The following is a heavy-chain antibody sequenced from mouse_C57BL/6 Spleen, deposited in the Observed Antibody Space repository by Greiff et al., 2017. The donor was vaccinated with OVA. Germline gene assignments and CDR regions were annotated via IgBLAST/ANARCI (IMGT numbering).Heavy chain of an antibody. Sequence: VHVKQSGPELVKPGASVKIPCKASGYTFTDYNMDWVKQSHGKSLEWIGDINPNNGGTIYNQKFKGKATLTVDKSSSTAYMELRSLTSEDTAVYYCARAVDYAFAYWGQGTLVTVSA. V-gene: IGHV1-18*01. J-gene: IGHJ3*01. D-gene: IGHD2-4*01. CDR3: ARAVDYAFAY. CDR2: INPNNGGT. CDR1: GYTFTDYN.